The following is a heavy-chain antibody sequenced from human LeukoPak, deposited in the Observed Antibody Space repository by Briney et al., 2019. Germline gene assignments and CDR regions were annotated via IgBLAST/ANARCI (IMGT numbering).Heavy chain of an antibody. D-gene: IGHD5-24*01. J-gene: IGHJ5*02. Sequence: SETLSLTCTVSGGSISSYYWSWIRQPPGKGLGWVGYIYYSGITNYNPSLKSRVTISVDTSKNQFSLKLSSVTAADTAVYYCARGEDGYKRDNWFDPWGQGTLVTVSS. CDR2: IYYSGIT. CDR1: GGSISSYY. CDR3: ARGEDGYKRDNWFDP. V-gene: IGHV4-59*01.